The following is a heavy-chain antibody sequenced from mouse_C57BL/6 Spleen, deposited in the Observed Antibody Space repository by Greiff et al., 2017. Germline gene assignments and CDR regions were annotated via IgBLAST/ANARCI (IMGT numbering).Heavy chain of an antibody. J-gene: IGHJ4*01. D-gene: IGHD2-3*01. V-gene: IGHV1-55*01. CDR1: GYTFTSYW. CDR2: IYPGSGST. CDR3: ACKSKDGYYAMDY. Sequence: QVHVKQPGAELVKPGASVKMSCKASGYTFTSYWITWVKQRPGQGLEWIGDIYPGSGSTNYNEKFKSKATLTVDTSSSTAYMQLSSLTSEDSAVYYCACKSKDGYYAMDYWGQGTSVTVSS.